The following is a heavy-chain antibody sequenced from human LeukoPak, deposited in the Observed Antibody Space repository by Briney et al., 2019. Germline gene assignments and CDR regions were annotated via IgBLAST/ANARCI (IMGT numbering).Heavy chain of an antibody. V-gene: IGHV3-7*01. CDR2: IKEDGSEK. Sequence: GGSLRLSCAASGFTFNRDWTAWVRQAPGKGLEWVANIKEDGSEKNYVDSVKGRFTISRDNAKNSVYLQMNDLRAEDTGVYYCARDQTVAGPTLFDYWGQGTLVTVSS. J-gene: IGHJ4*02. CDR1: GFTFNRDW. CDR3: ARDQTVAGPTLFDY. D-gene: IGHD6-19*01.